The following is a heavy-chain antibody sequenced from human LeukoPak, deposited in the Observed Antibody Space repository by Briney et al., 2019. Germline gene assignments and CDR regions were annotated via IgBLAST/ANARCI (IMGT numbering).Heavy chain of an antibody. CDR2: ISVYSGNT. D-gene: IGHD2-15*01. J-gene: IGHJ4*02. CDR3: ARGICSGGNCYQYYFDY. CDR1: GYIFTNYG. Sequence: ASVKVSCKASGYIFTNYGISWVRQAPGQGLEWMGWISVYSGNTNYAQKVQGRVSMTTDTSTSTTYMELRSLTSDDTAVYYCARGICSGGNCYQYYFDYWGQGTLVTVSS. V-gene: IGHV1-18*01.